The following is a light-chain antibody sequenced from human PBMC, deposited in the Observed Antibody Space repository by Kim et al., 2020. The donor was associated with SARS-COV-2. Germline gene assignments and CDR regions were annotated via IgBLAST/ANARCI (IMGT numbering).Light chain of an antibody. CDR2: AAS. CDR3: QKCDSAPWT. J-gene: IGKJ1*01. Sequence: ASVGDRVTSTCRASQDSSNYLAWFQLKPGKAPKLLIYAASALQPGVPSRFSGSGSGTDFTLTVTSLQPEDVATYYCQKCDSAPWTFGQGTKVDIK. V-gene: IGKV1-27*01. CDR1: QDSSNY.